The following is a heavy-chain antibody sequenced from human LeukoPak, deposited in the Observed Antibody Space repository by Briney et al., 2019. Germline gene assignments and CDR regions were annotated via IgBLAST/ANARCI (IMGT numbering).Heavy chain of an antibody. J-gene: IGHJ4*02. Sequence: PGGSLRLSCAASRFTFSSYGMHWVRQAPGKGLEWVANIKQDGSEKYYVDSVKGRFTISRDNAKNSLYLQMNSLRAEDTAVYYCARDYQWELLDHWGQGTLVTVSS. CDR1: RFTFSSYG. CDR3: ARDYQWELLDH. D-gene: IGHD1-26*01. V-gene: IGHV3-7*01. CDR2: IKQDGSEK.